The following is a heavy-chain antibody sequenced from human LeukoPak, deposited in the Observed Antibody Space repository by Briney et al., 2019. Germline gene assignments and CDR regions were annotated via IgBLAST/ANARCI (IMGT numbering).Heavy chain of an antibody. J-gene: IGHJ4*02. Sequence: SETLSLTCTVSGGSISSSSYYWGWIRQPPGKGLEWIGSIYYSGSTYYNPSLKSRVTISVDTSKNQFSLKLSSVTAADTAVYYYARQADSRSSDFDYWGQGTLVTVSS. CDR1: GGSISSSSYY. D-gene: IGHD6-6*01. CDR3: ARQADSRSSDFDY. V-gene: IGHV4-39*01. CDR2: IYYSGST.